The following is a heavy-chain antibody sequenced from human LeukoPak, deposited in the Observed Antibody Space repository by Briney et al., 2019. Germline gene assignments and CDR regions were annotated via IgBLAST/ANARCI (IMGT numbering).Heavy chain of an antibody. CDR2: ISAYNGNT. Sequence: ASVKVSCKASGYTFTSYGISWVRQAPGQGLEWMGWISAYNGNTNYAQKLQGRVTMTTDTSTSTAYMELRSLRSDDTAVYYCARDLRARFLGPLGVDTFDYWGQGTLVTVSS. D-gene: IGHD3-3*01. V-gene: IGHV1-18*01. J-gene: IGHJ4*02. CDR3: ARDLRARFLGPLGVDTFDY. CDR1: GYTFTSYG.